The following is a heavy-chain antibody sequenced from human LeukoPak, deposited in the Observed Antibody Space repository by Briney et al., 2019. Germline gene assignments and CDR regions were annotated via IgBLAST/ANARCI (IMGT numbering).Heavy chain of an antibody. CDR2: ISPNGGAP. J-gene: IGHJ4*02. CDR1: GYTFTSYY. CDR3: AREYDDTDY. Sequence: ASVKVSCKASGYTFTSYYIHWVRQAPGQGLEWMGIISPNGGAPPYAQQFQGRVTMTSDTSTSSVYMELSSLNSEDTAVYYCAREYDDTDYWGQGTLVTVSS. D-gene: IGHD3-16*01. V-gene: IGHV1-46*01.